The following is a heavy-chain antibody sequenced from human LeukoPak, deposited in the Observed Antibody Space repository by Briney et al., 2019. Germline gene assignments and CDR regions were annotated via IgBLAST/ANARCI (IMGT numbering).Heavy chain of an antibody. CDR2: ISSSSSTI. CDR1: GFTFSSYS. V-gene: IGHV3-48*01. Sequence: GGSLRLSCAASGFTFSSYSMNWVRQAPGKGLEWVSYISSSSSTIYYADSVKGRFTISRDNAKNSLYLQMNSLRAEDTAVYYCARGALLFDYWGQGTLVTVST. CDR3: ARGALLFDY. D-gene: IGHD3-16*01. J-gene: IGHJ4*02.